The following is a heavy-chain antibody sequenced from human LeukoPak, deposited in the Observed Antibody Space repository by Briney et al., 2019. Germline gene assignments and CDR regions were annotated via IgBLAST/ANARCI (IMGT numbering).Heavy chain of an antibody. CDR3: AREGYYDSSGYYWTIDY. CDR2: IYYSGST. Sequence: KPSETLSLTCAVYGGSFSGYYWSWIRQPPGKGLEWIGYIYYSGSTNYNPSLKSRVTISVDTSKNQFSLKLSSVTAADTAVYYCAREGYYDSSGYYWTIDYWGQGTLVTVSS. J-gene: IGHJ4*02. D-gene: IGHD3-22*01. CDR1: GGSFSGYY. V-gene: IGHV4-59*01.